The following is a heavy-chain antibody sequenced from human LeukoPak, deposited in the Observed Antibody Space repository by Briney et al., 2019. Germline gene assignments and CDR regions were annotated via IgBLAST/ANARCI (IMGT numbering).Heavy chain of an antibody. CDR2: ISSNSNI. Sequence: GGSLRLSCAASGFTFSSYSMNWVRQAPGKGLEWVSSISSNSNIYYADSVKGRFTISRDNSKNTLYLQMNSLRAEDTAVFYCAKDRDDYVWGSYLGAFDIWGQGTMVTVSS. D-gene: IGHD3-16*01. CDR3: AKDRDDYVWGSYLGAFDI. CDR1: GFTFSSYS. V-gene: IGHV3-21*04. J-gene: IGHJ3*02.